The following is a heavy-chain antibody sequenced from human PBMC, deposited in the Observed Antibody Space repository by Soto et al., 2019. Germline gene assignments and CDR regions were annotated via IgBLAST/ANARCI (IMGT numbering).Heavy chain of an antibody. CDR3: AREGGIETLQPSYNWFDT. D-gene: IGHD3-16*01. CDR1: GYTVTDYH. V-gene: IGHV1-2*02. Sequence: QVQLVQSGAEVKKPGASVKVSCKASGYTVTDYHIHWVRQAPGQGLEFMGWINANNGGAGSAQQFQGRVTVTRDTSITTVYMELSNLRSDDTAVYYCAREGGIETLQPSYNWFDTWGQGTLVTVSS. CDR2: INANNGGA. J-gene: IGHJ5*02.